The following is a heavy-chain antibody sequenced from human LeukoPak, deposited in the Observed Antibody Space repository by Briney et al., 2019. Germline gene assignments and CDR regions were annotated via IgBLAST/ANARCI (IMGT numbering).Heavy chain of an antibody. V-gene: IGHV5-51*01. Sequence: GESLKISCKGSGYSFTSYWIGWVRQMPGKGLEWMGIIYPGDSDTRYSPSFQGQVTISADKSISTAYLQWSSLKASDTAMYYCARPASDSSSWYEAFDIWGQGTMVTVSS. CDR3: ARPASDSSSWYEAFDI. J-gene: IGHJ3*02. CDR2: IYPGDSDT. D-gene: IGHD6-13*01. CDR1: GYSFTSYW.